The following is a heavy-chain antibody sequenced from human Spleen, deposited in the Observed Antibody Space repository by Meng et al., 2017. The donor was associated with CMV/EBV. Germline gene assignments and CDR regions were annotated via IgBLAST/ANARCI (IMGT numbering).Heavy chain of an antibody. CDR2: IYYSGST. Sequence: CTVSGGSISSSSYYWGWIRQPPGKGLEWIGSIYYSGSTYYNPSLKSQVTISVDTSKNQFSLKLSSVTAADTAVYYCVEQGYVWGIDYWGQGTLVTVSS. CDR3: VEQGYVWGIDY. J-gene: IGHJ4*02. V-gene: IGHV4-39*01. CDR1: GGSISSSSYY. D-gene: IGHD3-16*01.